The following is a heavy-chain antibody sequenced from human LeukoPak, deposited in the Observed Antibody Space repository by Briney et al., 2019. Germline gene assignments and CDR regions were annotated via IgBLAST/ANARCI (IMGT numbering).Heavy chain of an antibody. V-gene: IGHV3-48*02. Sequence: GGSLRLSCAASGFTLSSYGMNWVRQAPGKGLEWVSYISSTSNTIYYADSVKGRFTISRDYAKNLLYLQMNSLRDEDTAVYYCARGVSGGSPDYWGQGTLVTVSS. J-gene: IGHJ4*02. D-gene: IGHD1-26*01. CDR3: ARGVSGGSPDY. CDR2: ISSTSNTI. CDR1: GFTLSSYG.